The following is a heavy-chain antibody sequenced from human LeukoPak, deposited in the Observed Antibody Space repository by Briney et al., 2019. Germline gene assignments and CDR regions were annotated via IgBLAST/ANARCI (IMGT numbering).Heavy chain of an antibody. V-gene: IGHV1-8*02. J-gene: IGHJ5*02. D-gene: IGHD5-18*01. CDR1: GYTFTSYG. CDR3: ARAPSTKQRKRGYSYGPNWFDP. Sequence: ASVKVSCKASGYTFTSYGISWVRQAPGQGLEWMGWMNPNSGNTGYAQKFQGRVTMTRNTSISTAYMELSSLRSEDTAVYYCARAPSTKQRKRGYSYGPNWFDPWGQGTLVTVSS. CDR2: MNPNSGNT.